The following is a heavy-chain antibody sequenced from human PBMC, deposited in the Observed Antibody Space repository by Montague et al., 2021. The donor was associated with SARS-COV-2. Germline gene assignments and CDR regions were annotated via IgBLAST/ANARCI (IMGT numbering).Heavy chain of an antibody. CDR3: ARDFPTGRYYFDF. CDR1: GAPINIGNYY. D-gene: IGHD3-10*01. Sequence: TLSLTCTVSGAPINIGNYYWNWIRQPAGKGLEWIGRIYTSGRTDYNPSLKSRLTISFNTSKNEFSLRLNSLTAADTAVYYCARDFPTGRYYFDFWGQGTLVIVS. V-gene: IGHV4-61*02. J-gene: IGHJ4*02. CDR2: IYTSGRT.